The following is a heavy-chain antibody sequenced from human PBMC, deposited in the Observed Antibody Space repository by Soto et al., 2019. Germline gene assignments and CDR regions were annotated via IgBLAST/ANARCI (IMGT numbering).Heavy chain of an antibody. CDR1: GGSFSGYY. D-gene: IGHD6-13*01. J-gene: IGHJ5*02. CDR3: ARGYVAAAGTGNWFDP. V-gene: IGHV4-34*01. Sequence: SETLSLTCAVYGGSFSGYYWSWIRQPPGKGLEWIGGINHSGSTNYNPSLKSRVTISVDTSKNQFSLKLSSVTAADTAVYYCARGYVAAAGTGNWFDPWGQGTLVTVSS. CDR2: INHSGST.